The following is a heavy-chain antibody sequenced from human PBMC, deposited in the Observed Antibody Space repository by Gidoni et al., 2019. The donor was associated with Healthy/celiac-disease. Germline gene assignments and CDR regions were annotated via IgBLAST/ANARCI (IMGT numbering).Heavy chain of an antibody. CDR2: IKQDGSEK. V-gene: IGHV3-7*03. CDR3: ARERNRQESRAFDI. Sequence: EVQLVESGGGLVQPGGSLSLSCAASGFTFSSYWMSWVRQAPGKGLECEANIKQDGSEKYYVDAVKGRFTISRDKAKNSLYLKMNSLRAEDTAVYYCARERNRQESRAFDIWGQGTMVTVSS. J-gene: IGHJ3*02. D-gene: IGHD3-10*01. CDR1: GFTFSSYW.